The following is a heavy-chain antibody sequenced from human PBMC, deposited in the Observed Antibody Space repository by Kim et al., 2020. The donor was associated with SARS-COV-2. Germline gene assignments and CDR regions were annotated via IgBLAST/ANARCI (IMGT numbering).Heavy chain of an antibody. CDR3: ARLPGYGDYEGYFQH. D-gene: IGHD4-17*01. J-gene: IGHJ1*01. Sequence: PSLKSRVTISVDTSKNQCSLKLSSVTAADTAVYYCARLPGYGDYEGYFQHWGQGTLVTVSS. V-gene: IGHV4-39*01.